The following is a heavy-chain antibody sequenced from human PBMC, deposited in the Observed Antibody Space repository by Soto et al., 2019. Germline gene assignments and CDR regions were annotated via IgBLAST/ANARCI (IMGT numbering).Heavy chain of an antibody. J-gene: IGHJ4*02. V-gene: IGHV4-30-2*01. CDR2: IYHSGST. CDR3: ARSPRLELTEHYYFDY. D-gene: IGHD1-7*01. CDR1: GGSISSGGYS. Sequence: QLQLQESGSGLVKPSQTLSLTCAVSGGSISSGGYSWSWIRQPPGKGLEWIGYIYHSGSTYYNPSLKSRVTISVDRSKNQFSLKLSSVTAADTAVYYCARSPRLELTEHYYFDYWGQGTLVTVSS.